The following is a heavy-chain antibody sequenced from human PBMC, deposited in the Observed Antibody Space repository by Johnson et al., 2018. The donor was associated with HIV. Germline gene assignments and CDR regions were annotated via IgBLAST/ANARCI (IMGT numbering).Heavy chain of an antibody. Sequence: VQLVESGGGLVKPGGSLRLSCAASGFNFRDHYMSWIRQAPGKGLEWVANIKQDGSEKYYVDSVKGRFTISRDNAKNSLYLQMNSLRTEDTAFYNCAKDTRYYDSSGYPTEAFDIWGQGTMVTVSS. CDR1: GFNFRDHY. J-gene: IGHJ3*02. D-gene: IGHD3-22*01. CDR2: IKQDGSEK. V-gene: IGHV3-7*03. CDR3: AKDTRYYDSSGYPTEAFDI.